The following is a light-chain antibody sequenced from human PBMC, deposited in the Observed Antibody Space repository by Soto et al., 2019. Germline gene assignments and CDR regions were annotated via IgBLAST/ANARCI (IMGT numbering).Light chain of an antibody. CDR1: QSLLYSDGKTY. CDR3: MKRSHVPIN. V-gene: IGKV2D-29*01. J-gene: IGKJ5*01. CDR2: DGS. Sequence: VLTQAPLSLSVTPGHPASISCKSSQSLLYSDGKTYLYLYLQRPGQPPQLLIYDGSNRFSGVPDRFSGSGSGTGFTLKISRVEAEDVGVYYCMKRSHVPINFGQGTRLEIK.